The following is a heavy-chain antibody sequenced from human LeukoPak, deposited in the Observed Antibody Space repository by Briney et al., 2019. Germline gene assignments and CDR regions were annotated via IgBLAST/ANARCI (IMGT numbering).Heavy chain of an antibody. V-gene: IGHV1-46*01. CDR3: ARDHSNDDKSWWFDP. CDR2: INPDGGYT. Sequence: ASVKVSCKTSGYTFTRHWIHWVRQAPGQGLEWVGIINPDGGYTMYAQNFQGRLSLTRDTSSTTVYMDLRSLTSQDTAVYYCARDHSNDDKSWWFDPWGQGTLVRASS. CDR1: GYTFTRHW. D-gene: IGHD3-9*01. J-gene: IGHJ5*02.